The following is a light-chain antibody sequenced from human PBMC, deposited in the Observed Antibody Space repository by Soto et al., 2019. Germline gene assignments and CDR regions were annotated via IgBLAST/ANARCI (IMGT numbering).Light chain of an antibody. J-gene: IGKJ2*01. Sequence: DIQMTQSPSSLSASVGDRVTITCRASQSISTYLNWYQQKPGIAPKVLIYTASSLQSGVPSRFSGGGSGTDVTLTISSLQPEDFATYYCQQSYSTPYTFGQGSKLEI. CDR3: QQSYSTPYT. CDR1: QSISTY. CDR2: TAS. V-gene: IGKV1-39*01.